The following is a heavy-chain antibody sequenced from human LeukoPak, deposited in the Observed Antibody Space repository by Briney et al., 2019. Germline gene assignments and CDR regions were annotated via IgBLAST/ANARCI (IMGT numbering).Heavy chain of an antibody. D-gene: IGHD3-22*01. CDR3: ARSSRMYYYDSSGYRPTDY. Sequence: ASVKVSCKASGYTFTSYGISWVRQAPGQGLEWMGWISAYNGNTNYAQKLQGRVTMTTDASTSTAYMELRSLRSDDTAVYYCARSSRMYYYDSSGYRPTDYWGQGTLVTVSS. J-gene: IGHJ4*02. CDR1: GYTFTSYG. CDR2: ISAYNGNT. V-gene: IGHV1-18*01.